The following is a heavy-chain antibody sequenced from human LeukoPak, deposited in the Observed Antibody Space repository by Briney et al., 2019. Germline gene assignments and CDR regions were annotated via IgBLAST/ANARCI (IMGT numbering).Heavy chain of an antibody. CDR1: GFTFSSYA. V-gene: IGHV3-23*01. CDR3: AKLHDYGDGTVDY. CDR2: ISGSGGST. Sequence: GGSLRLSCAASGFTFSSYAMSWVREARGKGRERVSAISGSGGSTYYADSVKGRFTISRDNSKNTLYLQMNSLRAEDTAVYYCAKLHDYGDGTVDYWGQGTLVTVSS. D-gene: IGHD4-17*01. J-gene: IGHJ4*02.